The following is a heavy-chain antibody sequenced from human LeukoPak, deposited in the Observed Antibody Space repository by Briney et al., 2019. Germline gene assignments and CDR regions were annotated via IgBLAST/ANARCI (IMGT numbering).Heavy chain of an antibody. Sequence: ASETLSLTCTVSGGSISSYYWSWIRQPPGKGLEWIGNIYYSGSTNYNPSPKSRVTISVDTSKNQFSLKLSSVTAADTAVYYCTRGSIAYYYMDVWGKGTTVTISS. D-gene: IGHD3-22*01. J-gene: IGHJ6*03. CDR3: TRGSIAYYYMDV. CDR1: GGSISSYY. V-gene: IGHV4-59*01. CDR2: IYYSGST.